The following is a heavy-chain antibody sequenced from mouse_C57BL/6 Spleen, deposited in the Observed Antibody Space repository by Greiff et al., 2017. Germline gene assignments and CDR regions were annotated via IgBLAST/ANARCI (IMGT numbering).Heavy chain of an antibody. CDR3: ARDRPYYGSSYAMDY. CDR2: ISDGGSYT. Sequence: EVKLMESGGGLVKPGGSLKLSCAASGFTFSSYAMSWVRQTPEKRLEWVATISDGGSYTYYPDNVKGRFTISRDNAKNNLYLQMSHLKSEDTAMYYCARDRPYYGSSYAMDYWGQGTSVTVYS. J-gene: IGHJ4*01. D-gene: IGHD1-1*01. CDR1: GFTFSSYA. V-gene: IGHV5-4*01.